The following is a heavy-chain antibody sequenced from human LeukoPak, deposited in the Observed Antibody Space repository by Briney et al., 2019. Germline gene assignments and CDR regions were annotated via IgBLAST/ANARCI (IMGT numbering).Heavy chain of an antibody. V-gene: IGHV4-59*08. D-gene: IGHD3-10*01. CDR1: GASISNYY. Sequence: SETLSLTCTVSGASISNYYWSWIRQLPGKGLEWIGYMYYSGDTNYNPSLKSRVTISVDTSKNQFSLKLSSVTAADTAVYYCARLYYYGSGLPAFDYWGQGTLVTVSP. CDR2: MYYSGDT. CDR3: ARLYYYGSGLPAFDY. J-gene: IGHJ4*02.